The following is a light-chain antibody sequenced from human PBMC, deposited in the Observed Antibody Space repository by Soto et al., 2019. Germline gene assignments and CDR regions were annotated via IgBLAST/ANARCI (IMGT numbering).Light chain of an antibody. V-gene: IGKV3-20*01. CDR3: QQYGSSPLT. CDR1: QSVSSSY. Sequence: EIVSTQSPGTLSLSPGERATLSCRASQSVSSSYLAWYQQKPGQAPRLLIYGASSRATGIPDGFSGSGSGTDFTLTISRLEPEDFAVYYCQQYGSSPLTFGQGTKVEIK. J-gene: IGKJ1*01. CDR2: GAS.